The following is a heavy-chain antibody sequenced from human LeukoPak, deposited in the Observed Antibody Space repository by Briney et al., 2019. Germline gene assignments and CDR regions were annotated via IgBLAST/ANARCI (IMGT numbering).Heavy chain of an antibody. V-gene: IGHV1-18*01. D-gene: IGHD6-19*01. CDR1: GYTFTNYG. CDR3: ARDGIAVAGTSFDY. Sequence: ASVKVSCKASGYTFTNYGISWVRQAPGQGLDWTGWISAYNGNKVYAQELQGRVTMTTDTSTSTAYMELRSLRSDDTAVYYCARDGIAVAGTSFDYWGQGTLVTVSS. CDR2: ISAYNGNK. J-gene: IGHJ4*02.